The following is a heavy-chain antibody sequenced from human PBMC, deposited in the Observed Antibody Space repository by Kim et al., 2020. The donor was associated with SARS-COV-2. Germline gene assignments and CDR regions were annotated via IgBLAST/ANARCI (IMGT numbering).Heavy chain of an antibody. J-gene: IGHJ4*02. Sequence: SETLSLTCTVSGGSISSYYWSWLRQPPGKGLEWIGYIYYSGSTNYNPSLKSRVTISVDTAKNQFSLKLSSVTAADTAVYYCARDGGGCSGGSCYLSHDYWGQGTLVTVSS. CDR2: IYYSGST. V-gene: IGHV4-59*01. CDR1: GGSISSYY. D-gene: IGHD2-15*01. CDR3: ARDGGGCSGGSCYLSHDY.